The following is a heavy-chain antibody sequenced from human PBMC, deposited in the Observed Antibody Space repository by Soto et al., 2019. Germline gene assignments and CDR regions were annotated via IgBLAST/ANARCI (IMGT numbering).Heavy chain of an antibody. V-gene: IGHV3-21*01. CDR3: ARDPTNVNWFDP. CDR2: ISNSSSYI. CDR1: GFTFSSYS. Sequence: GGSLRLSCAASGFTFSSYSMNWVRQAPGKGLEWVSSISNSSSYIYYADSVKGRFTISRDNAKNSLYLQMNSLRSEDTAVYYCARDPTNVNWFDPWGQGTLVTVSS. D-gene: IGHD1-1*01. J-gene: IGHJ5*02.